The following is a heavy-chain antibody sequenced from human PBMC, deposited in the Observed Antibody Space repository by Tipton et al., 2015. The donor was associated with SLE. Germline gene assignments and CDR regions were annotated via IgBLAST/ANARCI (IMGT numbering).Heavy chain of an antibody. D-gene: IGHD3-22*01. J-gene: IGHJ5*02. CDR1: GYSISSGYY. CDR2: LYHSGST. V-gene: IGHV4-38-2*01. Sequence: TLSLTCAVSGYSISSGYYWGWIRQPPGKGLEWIGSLYHSGSTYYNPSLKSRVTISVDTSKNQFSLKLSSVTAADTAVYYCARGVTMIENWFDPWGQGTLVTVSS. CDR3: ARGVTMIENWFDP.